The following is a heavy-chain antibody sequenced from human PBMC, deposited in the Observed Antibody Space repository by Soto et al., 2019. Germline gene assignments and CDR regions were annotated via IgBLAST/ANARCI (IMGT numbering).Heavy chain of an antibody. V-gene: IGHV3-7*01. CDR3: AREKRANGYFDY. J-gene: IGHJ4*02. CDR2: IKQAGSEK. CDR1: GFTFSAYW. D-gene: IGHD6-25*01. Sequence: EVQLVASGGGLVQTGGSLRLSCAASGFTFSAYWMSWVRQAPGKGLEWVANIKQAGSEKYYVDSVNGRFIISRDDAKNSLFLQVNSLRVEDTAVYYCAREKRANGYFDYWGQGTLVTVSS.